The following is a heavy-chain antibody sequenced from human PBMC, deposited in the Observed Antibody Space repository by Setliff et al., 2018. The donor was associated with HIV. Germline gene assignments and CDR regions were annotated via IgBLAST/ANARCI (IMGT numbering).Heavy chain of an antibody. CDR3: ARSSRVNCCGDCYLFDY. CDR1: GDSISIYY. J-gene: IGHJ4*02. Sequence: TLSLTCTVSGDSISIYYWTWIRQLPGEGLEWIGRISAGGYTYYNPSLKSRVTMSVDTSKNQFSLILTSVTAADTAVYYCARSSRVNCCGDCYLFDYWGQGTPVTVSS. CDR2: ISAGGYT. V-gene: IGHV4-4*07. D-gene: IGHD2-21*02.